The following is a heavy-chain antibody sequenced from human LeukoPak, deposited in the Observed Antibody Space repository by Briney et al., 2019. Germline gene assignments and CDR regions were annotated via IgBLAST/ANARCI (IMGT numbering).Heavy chain of an antibody. CDR3: TRVRRPFRRGPSIN. CDR2: IRSKAYGGTT. J-gene: IGHJ4*02. CDR1: GFTFGDYA. D-gene: IGHD3-10*01. V-gene: IGHV3-49*04. Sequence: PGGSLRLSCTASGFTFGDYAMSWVRQAPGKGLEWVGFIRSKAYGGTTEYAASVKGRFTISRDDSKSIAYLQMNSLKTEDTAVYYCTRVRRPFRRGPSINWGQGTLVTVSS.